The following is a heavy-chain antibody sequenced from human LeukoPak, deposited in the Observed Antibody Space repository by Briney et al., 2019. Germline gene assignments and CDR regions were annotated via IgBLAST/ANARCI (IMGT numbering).Heavy chain of an antibody. CDR3: ARVGYCSGGSCPQGD. V-gene: IGHV1-18*01. D-gene: IGHD2-15*01. CDR2: ISAYNGNT. J-gene: IGHJ4*02. CDR1: GYTFTSYG. Sequence: GASVKVSCKASGYTFTSYGISWVRQAPGQGLEWMGWISAYNGNTNYAQKFQGRVTITTDESTSTAYMELSSLRSEDTAVYYCARVGYCSGGSCPQGDWGQGTLVTVPS.